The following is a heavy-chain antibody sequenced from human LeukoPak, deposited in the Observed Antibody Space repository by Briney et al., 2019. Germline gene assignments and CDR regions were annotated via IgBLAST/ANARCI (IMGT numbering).Heavy chain of an antibody. V-gene: IGHV5-51*01. CDR2: IFPGDSDT. D-gene: IGHD6-13*01. CDR1: GYSFTRYW. CDR3: ARGGSSWPDAFDI. J-gene: IGHJ3*02. Sequence: GESLKISCKASGYSFTRYWMGWVRQMPGKGLQWMGLIFPGDSDTRYSPSFQGQVTISADKSISTAYLQWSSLKASDTAMYYCARGGSSWPDAFDIWGQGTMVTVSS.